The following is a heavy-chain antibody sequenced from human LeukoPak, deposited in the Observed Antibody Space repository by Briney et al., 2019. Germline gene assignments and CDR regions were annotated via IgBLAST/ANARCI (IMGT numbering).Heavy chain of an antibody. D-gene: IGHD6-19*01. CDR1: GFTLSSYG. Sequence: GGSLRLSCAASGFTLSSYGMHWVRQAPGKGLEWVAVISYDGSNKYYADSVKGRFTISRDNSKNTLYLQMNSLRAEDTAVYYCAKDLSGPFDYWGQGTLVTVSS. V-gene: IGHV3-30*18. CDR3: AKDLSGPFDY. J-gene: IGHJ4*02. CDR2: ISYDGSNK.